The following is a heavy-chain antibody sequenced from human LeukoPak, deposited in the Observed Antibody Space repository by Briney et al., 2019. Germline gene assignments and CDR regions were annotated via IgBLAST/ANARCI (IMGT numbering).Heavy chain of an antibody. CDR2: IYYSGTT. V-gene: IGHV4-59*08. Sequence: PSETLSLTCSVSGGSIISYYWSWIRQPPGKGLEWIGYIYYSGTTNYNPSLKGRVTISVDTSKGQFSLKLTSVTAADTAVYYCARHSPVYYDFDYWGQGTLVTVSS. D-gene: IGHD3-10*01. CDR1: GGSIISYY. J-gene: IGHJ4*02. CDR3: ARHSPVYYDFDY.